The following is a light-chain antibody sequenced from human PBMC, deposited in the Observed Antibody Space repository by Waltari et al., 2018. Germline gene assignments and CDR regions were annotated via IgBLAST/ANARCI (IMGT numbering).Light chain of an antibody. CDR2: EVN. CDR1: SSDVGAYNY. V-gene: IGLV2-8*01. CDR3: GSFGASKV. J-gene: IGLJ2*01. Sequence: QSALTQPPSASGSPGQSVTLSCTGTSSDVGAYNYVSWYQQHPGKAPKLIIYEVNKRPSGVPDRFSGSKSGNTASLTVSGLQADDEADYYCGSFGASKVFGGGTKLTVL.